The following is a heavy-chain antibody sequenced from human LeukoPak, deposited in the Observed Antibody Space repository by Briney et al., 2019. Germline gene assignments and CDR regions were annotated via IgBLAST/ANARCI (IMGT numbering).Heavy chain of an antibody. CDR2: ISTSSTYI. D-gene: IGHD1-14*01. Sequence: GGSPRLSCAASGFTFSTYTMNWVRQAPGKGLEWVSSISTSSTYIYYADSVKGRFTISRDNAKNSVYLQMNTLRAEDTAVYYCARETTEVFDYWGQGTLVTVSS. J-gene: IGHJ4*02. V-gene: IGHV3-21*01. CDR1: GFTFSTYT. CDR3: ARETTEVFDY.